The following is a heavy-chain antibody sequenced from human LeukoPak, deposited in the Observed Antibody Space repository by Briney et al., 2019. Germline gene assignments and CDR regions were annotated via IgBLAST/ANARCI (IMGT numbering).Heavy chain of an antibody. CDR2: IYYSGST. V-gene: IGHV4-39*01. D-gene: IGHD5-12*01. CDR1: GGSISSSSYY. CDR3: ARLYSGYDVDY. Sequence: SETLSLTCTVSGGSISSSSYYWGWFRQPPGKGLEWIGSIYYSGSTYYDPSLKSRVTISVDTSKNQFSLKLSSVTAADTAVYYCARLYSGYDVDYWGQGTLVTVSS. J-gene: IGHJ4*02.